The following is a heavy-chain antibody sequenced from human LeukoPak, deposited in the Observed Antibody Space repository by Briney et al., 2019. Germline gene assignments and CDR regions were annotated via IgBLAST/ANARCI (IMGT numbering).Heavy chain of an antibody. CDR3: ARPQVGGAANWFDP. J-gene: IGHJ5*02. Sequence: SETLSLTCTVSGGSISSYYWSWIRQPPGKGLEWIGEINHSGSTNYNPSLKSRVTISVDTSKNQFSLKLSSVTAADTAVYYCARPQVGGAANWFDPWGQGTLVTVSS. CDR1: GGSISSYY. CDR2: INHSGST. D-gene: IGHD3-3*01. V-gene: IGHV4-34*01.